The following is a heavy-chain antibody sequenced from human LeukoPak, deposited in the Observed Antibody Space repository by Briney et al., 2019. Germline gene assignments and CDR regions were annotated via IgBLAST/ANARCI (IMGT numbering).Heavy chain of an antibody. CDR1: GGSISSGNYF. CDR2: FYTSGST. J-gene: IGHJ4*02. Sequence: PSETLSLTCTVSGGSISSGNYFWSWIRQPAGKGVEWIGRFYTSGSTNYNPSLKSRVTISVDTSNNQFSLKLSSVTAADTAVYYCATQDSSSWYFDYWGQGTLVAVSS. V-gene: IGHV4-61*02. CDR3: ATQDSSSWYFDY. D-gene: IGHD6-13*01.